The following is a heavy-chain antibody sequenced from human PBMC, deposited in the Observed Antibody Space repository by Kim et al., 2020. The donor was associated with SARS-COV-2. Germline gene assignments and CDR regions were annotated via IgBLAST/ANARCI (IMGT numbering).Heavy chain of an antibody. Sequence: GGSLRLSCAASGFTFSSYSMNWVRQAPGKGLEGVSYISSSSSTIYYAASVKGRFTISRDNAKNSLYLQMKSLRAEDTAVYYSARDSNFLFYYWGQGTLVT. V-gene: IGHV3-48*04. CDR2: ISSSSSTI. CDR1: GFTFSSYS. J-gene: IGHJ4*02. D-gene: IGHD4-4*01. CDR3: ARDSNFLFYY.